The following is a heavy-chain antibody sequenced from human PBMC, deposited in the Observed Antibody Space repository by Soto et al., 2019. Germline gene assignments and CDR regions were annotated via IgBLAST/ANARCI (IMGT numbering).Heavy chain of an antibody. CDR2: IIPIFGTA. Sequence: GASVKVSCKASGGTFSSYAISWVRQAPGQGLEWMGGIIPIFGTANYAQKFQGRVTITADESTSTAYMELSSLRSEDTAVYYCARSYSLRGIAAAGRAPWFDPWGQGXLVTVYS. CDR1: GGTFSSYA. D-gene: IGHD6-13*01. V-gene: IGHV1-69*13. J-gene: IGHJ5*02. CDR3: ARSYSLRGIAAAGRAPWFDP.